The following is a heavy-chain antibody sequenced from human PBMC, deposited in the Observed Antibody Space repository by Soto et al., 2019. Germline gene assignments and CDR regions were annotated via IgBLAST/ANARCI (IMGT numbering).Heavy chain of an antibody. J-gene: IGHJ4*02. D-gene: IGHD3-10*01. CDR2: ISYDGSNK. Sequence: AGGSLRLSCAASGFTFSSYGMHWVRQAPGKGLEWVAVISYDGSNKYYADSVKGRFTISRDNSKNTLYLQMNSLRAEDTAVYYFAKEHEGSWPIFDYWGQGTLVTGSS. CDR3: AKEHEGSWPIFDY. CDR1: GFTFSSYG. V-gene: IGHV3-30*18.